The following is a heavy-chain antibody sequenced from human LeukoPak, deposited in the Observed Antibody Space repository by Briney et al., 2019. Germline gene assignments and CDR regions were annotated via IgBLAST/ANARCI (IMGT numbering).Heavy chain of an antibody. CDR1: GFTFNDAW. Sequence: GGSLRLSCAASGFTFNDAWMNWVRQAPGKGLEWVGRIKRKTDGGTTDYATPVKGRFTISRDNSKNTLFLQMNSLRAEDTAIYYCAKKGQFSTTNYYFDYWGQGTLVTVSS. CDR3: AKKGQFSTTNYYFDY. CDR2: IKRKTDGGTT. D-gene: IGHD1-1*01. V-gene: IGHV3-15*07. J-gene: IGHJ4*02.